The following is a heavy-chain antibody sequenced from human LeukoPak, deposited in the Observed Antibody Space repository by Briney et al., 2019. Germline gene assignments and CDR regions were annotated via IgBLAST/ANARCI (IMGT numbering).Heavy chain of an antibody. CDR3: ATRDPAEGFLQWLPDC. D-gene: IGHD3-3*01. V-gene: IGHV1-2*02. CDR1: GYTFTSYG. CDR2: ISAYSGGT. J-gene: IGHJ4*02. Sequence: ASVKVSCKASGYTFTSYGISWVRQAPGQGLEWRGWISAYSGGTDYAQIFQGRVSMTRDTSISTAYMELSRLRSDDTAVYYCATRDPAEGFLQWLPDCWGQGTLVTVSA.